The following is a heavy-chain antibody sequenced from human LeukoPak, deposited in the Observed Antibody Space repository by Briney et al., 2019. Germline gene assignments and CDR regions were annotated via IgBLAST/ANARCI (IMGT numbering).Heavy chain of an antibody. V-gene: IGHV3-7*01. J-gene: IGHJ6*03. CDR3: ARGSRYYYYYMDV. CDR2: IKQDGSET. CDR1: GFTFSSHW. Sequence: PGGSLRLSCAASGFTFSSHWMSWVRQAPGKGLEWVANIKQDGSETYYMDSVKGRFTISRDNAENSLYLQMNSLRAEDTAVYFCARGSRYYYYYMDVWGKGTTVTVSS. D-gene: IGHD3-10*01.